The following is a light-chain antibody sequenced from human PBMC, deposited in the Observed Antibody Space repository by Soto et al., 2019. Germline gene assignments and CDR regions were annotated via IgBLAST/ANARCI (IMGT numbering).Light chain of an antibody. CDR1: QSVSSNS. V-gene: IGKV3-20*01. CDR2: LAS. CDR3: QQYGSSPRT. J-gene: IGKJ1*01. Sequence: EIVLTQSPGPLSLSPGDRATLSCRASQSVSSNSLAWYQQKPGQAPRLLIYLASIRATGIPDRFSGSGSGTDFTLTINRLEPEDFAVYYCQQYGSSPRTFGQGTKVEVK.